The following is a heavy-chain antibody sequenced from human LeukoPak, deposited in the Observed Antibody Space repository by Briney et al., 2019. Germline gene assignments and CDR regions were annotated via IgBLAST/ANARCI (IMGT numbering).Heavy chain of an antibody. V-gene: IGHV3-48*03. D-gene: IGHD3-10*01. CDR2: ISSSGRTT. J-gene: IGHJ4*02. CDR3: AKDMAAYYYSSGNIDS. CDR1: GFTFSSYE. Sequence: GGSLRLSCAASGFTFSSYEMNWVRQAPGKGLEWISYISSSGRTTYYADSVKGRFTMSRDNAKNSLYLQMNSLRAEDTALYYCAKDMAAYYYSSGNIDSWGQGTLVTVSS.